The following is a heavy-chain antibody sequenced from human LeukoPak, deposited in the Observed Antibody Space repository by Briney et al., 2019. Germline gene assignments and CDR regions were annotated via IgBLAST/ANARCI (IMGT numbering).Heavy chain of an antibody. CDR3: AKVVIVAQAGD. V-gene: IGHV3-23*01. CDR1: GFTFSNYA. Sequence: GGSLRLSCAASGFTFSNYAMTWVRQAPGKGLEWVSAISGSGGSTYYADSVKGRFTISRDNSKNTLYLQMNSLRAEDTAVYYCAKVVIVAQAGDWGQGTLVTVSS. D-gene: IGHD3-22*01. CDR2: ISGSGGST. J-gene: IGHJ4*02.